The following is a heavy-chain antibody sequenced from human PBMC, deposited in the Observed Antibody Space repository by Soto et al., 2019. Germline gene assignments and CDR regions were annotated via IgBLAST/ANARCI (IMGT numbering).Heavy chain of an antibody. CDR3: SRENWFQDY. D-gene: IGHD3-10*01. CDR1: GFTFTTYY. CDR2: IKNDGSEQ. Sequence: GGSLRLACAASGFTFTTYYMTWVRQAPGKGLEWVASIKNDGSEQYYVDSVKGRFTISRDNAKNSLYLQMNSLRAGDTALYYCSRENWFQDYWGQGTLVTVSS. J-gene: IGHJ4*02. V-gene: IGHV3-7*03.